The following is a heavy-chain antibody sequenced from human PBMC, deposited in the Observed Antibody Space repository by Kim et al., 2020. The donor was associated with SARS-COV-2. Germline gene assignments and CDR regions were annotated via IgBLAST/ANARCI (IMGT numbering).Heavy chain of an antibody. CDR1: GGSVSSGSYY. CDR3: ARWDGYYDFWSGPPRGPYYFDY. D-gene: IGHD3-3*01. Sequence: SETLSLTCTVSGGSVSSGSYYWSWIRQPPGKGLEWIGYIYYSGSTNYNPSLKSRVTISVDTSKNQFSLKLSSVTAADTAVYYCARWDGYYDFWSGPPRGPYYFDYWGQGTLVTVSS. CDR2: IYYSGST. J-gene: IGHJ4*02. V-gene: IGHV4-61*01.